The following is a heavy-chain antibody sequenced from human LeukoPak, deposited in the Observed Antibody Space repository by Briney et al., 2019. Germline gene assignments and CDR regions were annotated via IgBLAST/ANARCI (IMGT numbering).Heavy chain of an antibody. J-gene: IGHJ4*02. CDR2: IYYSGST. D-gene: IGHD3-22*01. Sequence: SETLSLTCTVSGGSISSSSYYWSWIRQPPGKGLEWIGYIYYSGSTNYNPSLKSRVTISVDTSKNQFSLKLSSMTAADTAVYYCARGSGYYGEDFEYWGQGTLVTVSS. CDR3: ARGSGYYGEDFEY. CDR1: GGSISSSSYY. V-gene: IGHV4-61*05.